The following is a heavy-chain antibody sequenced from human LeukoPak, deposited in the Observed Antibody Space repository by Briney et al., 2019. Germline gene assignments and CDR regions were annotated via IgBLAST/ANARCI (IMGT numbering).Heavy chain of an antibody. V-gene: IGHV1-24*01. J-gene: IGHJ4*02. CDR3: ARDGPGYSSSWYPSAY. CDR2: FDPEDGET. CDR1: GYTLTALS. Sequence: ASVKVSCKLSGYTLTALSMHRVRQAPGKGLEWMGGFDPEDGETIYAQKFQGRVTMTEDTSTDTAYMELSSLRSDDTAVYYCARDGPGYSSSWYPSAYWGQGTLVTVSS. D-gene: IGHD6-13*01.